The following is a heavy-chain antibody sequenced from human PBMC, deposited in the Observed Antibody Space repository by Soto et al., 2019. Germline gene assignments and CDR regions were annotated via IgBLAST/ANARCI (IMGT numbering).Heavy chain of an antibody. CDR2: ISYDGSNK. V-gene: IGHV3-30*18. J-gene: IGHJ4*02. D-gene: IGHD2-21*02. CDR1: GFTSSSYG. Sequence: QVQLVESGGGVVQPGRSLRLSCAASGFTSSSYGMHWVRQAPGKGLEWVAVISYDGSNKYYADSVKGRFTISRDNSKNTLYLQMNSLRAEDTAVYYCAKDSRIVVVTAPYDYGGQGTLVTVSS. CDR3: AKDSRIVVVTAPYDY.